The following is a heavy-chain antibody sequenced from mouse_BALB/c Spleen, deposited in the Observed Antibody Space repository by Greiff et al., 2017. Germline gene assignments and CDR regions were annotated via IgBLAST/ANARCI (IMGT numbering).Heavy chain of an antibody. CDR1: GFTFSSYG. Sequence: EVQRVESGGDLVKPGGSLKLSCAASGFTFSSYGMSWVRQTPDKRLEWVATISSGGSYTYYPDSVKGRFTISRDNAKNTLYLQMSSLKSEDTAMYYCARHQDYYGSSYGYFDVWGAGTTVTVSS. CDR2: ISSGGSYT. D-gene: IGHD1-1*01. CDR3: ARHQDYYGSSYGYFDV. J-gene: IGHJ1*01. V-gene: IGHV5-6*01.